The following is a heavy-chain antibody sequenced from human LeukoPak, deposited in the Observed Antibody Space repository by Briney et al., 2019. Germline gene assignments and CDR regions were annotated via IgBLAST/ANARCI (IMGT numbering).Heavy chain of an antibody. D-gene: IGHD3-16*02. CDR1: GFTFSDYY. Sequence: AGGSLRLSCAASGFTFSDYYMSWIRQAPGKGLEWVSYISSSGSTIYYADSVKGRFTISRDNAKNSLYLQMNSLRAEDTAVYYCARDRYDYVWGSYRDYWGQGTLVTVSS. CDR3: ARDRYDYVWGSYRDY. CDR2: ISSSGSTI. V-gene: IGHV3-11*01. J-gene: IGHJ4*02.